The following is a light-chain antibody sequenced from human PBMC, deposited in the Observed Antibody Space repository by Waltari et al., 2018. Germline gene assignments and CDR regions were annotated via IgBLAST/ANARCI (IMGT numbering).Light chain of an antibody. Sequence: EIVMTQSPATLSLSPGESATLSCRASQSISSSYLSWYQQKPGQAPRLLIYGASTRATGVPARFSGSGSGTDFTLTISSLQPEDFAVYYCQQDYTFPWTFGQGTKVEIK. CDR3: QQDYTFPWT. V-gene: IGKV3D-7*01. J-gene: IGKJ1*01. CDR1: QSISSSY. CDR2: GAS.